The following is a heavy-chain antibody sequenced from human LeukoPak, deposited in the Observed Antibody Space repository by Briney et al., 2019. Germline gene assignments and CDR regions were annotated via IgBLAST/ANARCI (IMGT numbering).Heavy chain of an antibody. Sequence: GGSLRLSCAASGFTFHDYGMHWVRQAPGKSLEWVSLITWDGGSTYYADSVEGRFTISRDNSRKSLFLQMNSLRAEDTALYYCARDLLGMDVWGKGTTVTVSS. D-gene: IGHD1-26*01. V-gene: IGHV3-43D*03. CDR3: ARDLLGMDV. CDR1: GFTFHDYG. CDR2: ITWDGGST. J-gene: IGHJ6*04.